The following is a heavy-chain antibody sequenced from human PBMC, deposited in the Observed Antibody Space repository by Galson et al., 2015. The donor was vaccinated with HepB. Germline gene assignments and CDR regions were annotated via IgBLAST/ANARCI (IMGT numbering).Heavy chain of an antibody. D-gene: IGHD6-19*01. CDR3: AREEGSYSSGWYRWGPFDY. Sequence: SVKVSCKASGYTFTGYYMHWVRQAPGQGLEWMGWINPNSGGTNYAQKFQGRVTMTRDTSISTAYMELSRLRSDDTAVYCCAREEGSYSSGWYRWGPFDYWGQGTLVTVSS. CDR2: INPNSGGT. V-gene: IGHV1-2*02. J-gene: IGHJ4*02. CDR1: GYTFTGYY.